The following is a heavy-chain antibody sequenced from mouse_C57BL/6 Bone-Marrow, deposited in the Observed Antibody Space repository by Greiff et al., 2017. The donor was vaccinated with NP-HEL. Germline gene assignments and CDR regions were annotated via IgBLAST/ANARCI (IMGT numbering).Heavy chain of an antibody. D-gene: IGHD2-1*01. CDR2: IRNKANGYTT. CDR1: GFTFTDYY. Sequence: EVMLVESGVGLVQPGGSLSLSCAASGFTFTDYYMSWVRQPPGQALEWLGFIRNKANGYTTEYSASVKGRFTISRDNSQSILYLQMNARRAEDSATYYCARRGATYGNYLDYWGQGTTLTVSS. CDR3: ARRGATYGNYLDY. J-gene: IGHJ2*01. V-gene: IGHV7-3*01.